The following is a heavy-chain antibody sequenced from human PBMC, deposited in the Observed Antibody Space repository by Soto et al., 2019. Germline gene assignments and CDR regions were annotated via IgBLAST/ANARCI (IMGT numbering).Heavy chain of an antibody. J-gene: IGHJ4*02. CDR3: AKDPSYNWNYYAPDY. D-gene: IGHD1-7*01. CDR2: ISGSEDNI. Sequence: GGSLRLSCVASGFPFSNYYMDWVRQAPGKGLEWVAVISGSEDNIHYADSVKGRFTISRDNSKNTLYLQMNSLRAEDTAVYYCAKDPSYNWNYYAPDYWGQGTLVTVSS. V-gene: IGHV3-23*01. CDR1: GFPFSNYY.